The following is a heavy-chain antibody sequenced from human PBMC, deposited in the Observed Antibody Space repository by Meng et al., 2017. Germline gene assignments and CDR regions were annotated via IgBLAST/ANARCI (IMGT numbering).Heavy chain of an antibody. CDR3: ARESPSCYSVSYE. Sequence: SETLSLTCTVSGGSISSISYYWGWIRQPPGKGLEWIGSIYYSGSTYYNPSLKSRVTISVDTSKNQFSLKLSSVTAADTAVYYCARESPSCYSVSYEWGQGTLVTVSS. CDR2: IYYSGST. D-gene: IGHD1-26*01. CDR1: GGSISSISYY. J-gene: IGHJ4*02. V-gene: IGHV4-39*07.